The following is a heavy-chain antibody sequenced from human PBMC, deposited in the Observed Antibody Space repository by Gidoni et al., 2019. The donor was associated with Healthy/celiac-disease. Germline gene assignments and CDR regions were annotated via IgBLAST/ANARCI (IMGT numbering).Heavy chain of an antibody. CDR1: GFSRSTSGVG. V-gene: IGHV2-5*02. J-gene: IGHJ3*02. Sequence: QLTLKESGPTPVKPTQTLTPTCTFSGFSRSTSGVGVGWIRQPPGKALEWLALIYWDDDKRYSPSLKSRLTITKATSENQVVLTMTNMDPVDTAPYYCAHRLSAYDFWSGYFTIHDAFDIWGQGTMVTVSS. CDR2: IYWDDDK. D-gene: IGHD3-3*01. CDR3: AHRLSAYDFWSGYFTIHDAFDI.